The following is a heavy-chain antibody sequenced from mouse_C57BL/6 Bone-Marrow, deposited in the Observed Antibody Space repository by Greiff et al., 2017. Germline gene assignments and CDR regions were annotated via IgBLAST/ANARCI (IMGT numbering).Heavy chain of an antibody. V-gene: IGHV1-72*01. CDR3: ARDYYGSSYWFAY. CDR1: GYTFTSYW. CDR2: IAPNSGGT. Sequence: QVQLQQPGAELVKPGASVKLSCKASGYTFTSYWMHWVKQRPGRGLAWIGRIAPNSGGTKYNEKFKSKATLTVDKPSSTAYMQLSSLTSEDAAVYYCARDYYGSSYWFAYWGQGTLVTVSA. D-gene: IGHD1-1*01. J-gene: IGHJ3*01.